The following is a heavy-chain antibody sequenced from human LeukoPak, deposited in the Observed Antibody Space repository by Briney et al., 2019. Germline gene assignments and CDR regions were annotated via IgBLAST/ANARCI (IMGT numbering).Heavy chain of an antibody. V-gene: IGHV3-7*01. J-gene: IGHJ4*02. D-gene: IGHD5-24*01. CDR2: IRLNGGGK. CDR3: ARDGDGHFDY. Sequence: GGSLRLSCAASGFTFSSYWMNWVRQPPGKGLEWVAHIRLNGGGKYYTGSVKGRFTISRDDAKNSLYLQINSLRAEDTAVYYCARDGDGHFDYWGQGTLVTVSS. CDR1: GFTFSSYW.